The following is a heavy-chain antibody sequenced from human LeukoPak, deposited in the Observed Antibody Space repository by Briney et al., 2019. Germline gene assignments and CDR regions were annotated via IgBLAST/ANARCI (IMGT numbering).Heavy chain of an antibody. CDR2: ISSSRYI. D-gene: IGHD6-13*01. CDR1: GFTFSSYS. Sequence: GGALRLSCAASGFTFSSYSMNWVRQAPGKGLEWVSSISSSRYIYYADSVKGRFTISTDNAKNSLYLQMNSRRAEDTAVYYCASFISSWGDYWGQGTLVTVSS. V-gene: IGHV3-21*01. CDR3: ASFISSWGDY. J-gene: IGHJ4*02.